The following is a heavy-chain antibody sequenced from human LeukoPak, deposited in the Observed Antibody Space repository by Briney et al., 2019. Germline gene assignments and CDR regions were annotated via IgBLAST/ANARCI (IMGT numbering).Heavy chain of an antibody. V-gene: IGHV3-30*18. J-gene: IGHJ6*04. D-gene: IGHD2-15*01. CDR3: AKVSRYCSGGSCRPDYYYGMDV. CDR1: GFTFSSYG. Sequence: GGSLRLSCAASGFTFSSYGMHWVRQAPGKGLEWVAVISYDGSNKYYADSVKGRLTISRDNSKNTLYLQMNSLRAEDTAVYYCAKVSRYCSGGSCRPDYYYGMDVWGKGTTVTVSS. CDR2: ISYDGSNK.